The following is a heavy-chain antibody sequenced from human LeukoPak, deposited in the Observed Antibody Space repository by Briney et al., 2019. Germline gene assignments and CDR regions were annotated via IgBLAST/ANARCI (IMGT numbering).Heavy chain of an antibody. CDR1: AFTFSSSA. Sequence: GGSLRLSCAASAFTFSSSAMSWVRQAPGKGLEWVSAISGSGGSTYYADSVKGRFTISRDNSKNTLDLQMNSLRAEDTAVYYCAKGYDFWSGYLYYFDYWGQGTLVTVSS. CDR2: ISGSGGST. J-gene: IGHJ4*02. D-gene: IGHD3-3*01. V-gene: IGHV3-23*01. CDR3: AKGYDFWSGYLYYFDY.